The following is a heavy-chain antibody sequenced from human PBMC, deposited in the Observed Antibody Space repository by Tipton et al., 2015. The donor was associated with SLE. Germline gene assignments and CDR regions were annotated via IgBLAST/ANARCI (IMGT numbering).Heavy chain of an antibody. D-gene: IGHD1-26*01. CDR1: GYSISSGYY. CDR2: IYHSGST. J-gene: IGHJ2*01. V-gene: IGHV4-38-2*02. CDR3: SSGNYWYFDL. Sequence: TLSLTCTVSGYSISSGYYWGWIRQPPGNGLEWIGSIYHSGSTYYNPSLKSRVTISVDTSKNQFSLKLSSVTAADTAVYYCSSGNYWYFDLWGRGTLVTVSS.